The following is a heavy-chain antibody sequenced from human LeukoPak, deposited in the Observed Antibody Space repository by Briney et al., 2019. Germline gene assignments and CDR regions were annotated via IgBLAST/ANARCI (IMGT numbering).Heavy chain of an antibody. J-gene: IGHJ5*02. D-gene: IGHD6-13*01. Sequence: GGSLRLSCAASGFTFSSYAMSWVRQAPGKGLEWVSAISGSGGSTYYADSVKGRFTISRDNSKNTLYLQMNSLRAEDTAVYDCAKDPLSYSSSPWWFDPWGQGTLVTVSS. CDR3: AKDPLSYSSSPWWFDP. CDR1: GFTFSSYA. CDR2: ISGSGGST. V-gene: IGHV3-23*01.